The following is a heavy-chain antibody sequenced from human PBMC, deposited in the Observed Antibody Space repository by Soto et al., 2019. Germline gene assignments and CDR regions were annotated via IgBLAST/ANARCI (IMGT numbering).Heavy chain of an antibody. Sequence: EVHLVESGGDLVQPGGSLRLSCVASGFTFGSFSMSWVRQSPGKGLEWISHISGNSRIIYYADSVKGRFTISRDEAKNSLHLQMNSLRAEDTAVYYCAKRGYQLLRSDYYYGLDVWGQGTTVTVSS. J-gene: IGHJ6*02. CDR2: ISGNSRII. D-gene: IGHD2-2*01. CDR3: AKRGYQLLRSDYYYGLDV. V-gene: IGHV3-48*01. CDR1: GFTFGSFS.